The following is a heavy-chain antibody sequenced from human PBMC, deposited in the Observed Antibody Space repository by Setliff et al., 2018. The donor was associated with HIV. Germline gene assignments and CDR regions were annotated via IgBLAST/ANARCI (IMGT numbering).Heavy chain of an antibody. J-gene: IGHJ6*02. D-gene: IGHD3-3*01. V-gene: IGHV4-39*01. CDR3: ARYPFPYYDFWSGYYYYYYYGMDV. CDR2: IYHSGST. CDR1: GGPISSMTDY. Sequence: PSETLSLTCSVSGGPISSMTDYWGWIRQPPGKGLEWIGNIYHSGSTYYNTSRKSRVTISVDTSKNQFSLKLSSVTAADTAVYYCARYPFPYYDFWSGYYYYYYYGMDVWGQGTTVTVSS.